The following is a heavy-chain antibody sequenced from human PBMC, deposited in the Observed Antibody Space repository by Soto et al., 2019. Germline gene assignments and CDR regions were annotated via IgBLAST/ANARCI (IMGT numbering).Heavy chain of an antibody. CDR1: GFTFNSYA. J-gene: IGHJ6*02. Sequence: PGGSLRLSCAASGFTFNSYAMHWVRQAPGKGLEWVAVISYDGSNKYYADSVKGRFTISRDNSKNTLYLQMNSLRAEDTAVYYCARPQGTSSWRNYYYYGMDVWGQGTTVTVSS. CDR2: ISYDGSNK. V-gene: IGHV3-30-3*01. CDR3: ARPQGTSSWRNYYYYGMDV. D-gene: IGHD6-13*01.